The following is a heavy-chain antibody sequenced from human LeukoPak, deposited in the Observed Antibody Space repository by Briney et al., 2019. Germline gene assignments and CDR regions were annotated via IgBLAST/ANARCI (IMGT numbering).Heavy chain of an antibody. J-gene: IGHJ4*02. D-gene: IGHD6-13*01. Sequence: GGSLRLSCAASGFTFSSYSMNWVRQAPGKGLEWVSYISSSSSTIYYADSVKGRFTISRDNAKNSLYLQMNSLRAEDTAVYYCARGAAAGTNYFDYWGQGTLVTVSS. CDR1: GFTFSSYS. CDR2: ISSSSSTI. CDR3: ARGAAAGTNYFDY. V-gene: IGHV3-48*01.